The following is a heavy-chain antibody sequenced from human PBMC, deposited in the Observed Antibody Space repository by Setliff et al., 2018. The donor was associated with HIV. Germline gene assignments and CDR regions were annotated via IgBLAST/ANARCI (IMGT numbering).Heavy chain of an antibody. CDR2: IRHKAYGGTA. J-gene: IGHJ4*02. Sequence: SLRLSCAASGFNFNSYAMTWVRQSPGRGLEWVGFIRHKAYGGTAEYDASVKGRFTISRDDSKSITYLQMNGLQTEDTAIYYCTRESGGKIDYWGQGTLVTVSS. D-gene: IGHD2-15*01. CDR1: GFNFNSYA. V-gene: IGHV3-49*04. CDR3: TRESGGKIDY.